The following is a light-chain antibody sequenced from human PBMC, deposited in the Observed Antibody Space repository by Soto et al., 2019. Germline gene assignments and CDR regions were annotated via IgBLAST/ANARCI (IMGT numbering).Light chain of an antibody. V-gene: IGLV2-14*01. CDR1: SSDVGGYNY. CDR2: GVN. J-gene: IGLJ2*01. Sequence: QSVLTQPASVSGSPGQSITISCTGTSSDVGGYNYVSWYQQHPGKAPKLMIYGVNNRPSGVSNRFSGSKSGNTASLTISGLQAEDEADYYCSSYTSSTTLRVFGGGTKVTGL. CDR3: SSYTSSTTLRV.